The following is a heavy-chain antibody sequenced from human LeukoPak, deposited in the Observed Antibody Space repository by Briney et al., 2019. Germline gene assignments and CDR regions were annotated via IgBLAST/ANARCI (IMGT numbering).Heavy chain of an antibody. Sequence: PGGSLRLSCAVSGFTFRSYWMNWVRQAPGKGLEWVANIKEDGSEKFYVDSVRGRFTISRDNSKNTLYLQMNSLRAEDTALYYCARQSSPDYWGQGTLVTVSS. J-gene: IGHJ4*02. V-gene: IGHV3-7*03. D-gene: IGHD6-19*01. CDR3: ARQSSPDY. CDR1: GFTFRSYW. CDR2: IKEDGSEK.